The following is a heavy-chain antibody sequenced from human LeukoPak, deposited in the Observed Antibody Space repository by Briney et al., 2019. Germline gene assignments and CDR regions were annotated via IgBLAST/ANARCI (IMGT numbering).Heavy chain of an antibody. D-gene: IGHD3-3*01. CDR2: IYPGDSDT. CDR3: ARSQREYDFWSGLPLDYYMDV. CDR1: GYSFTSYW. J-gene: IGHJ6*03. V-gene: IGHV5-51*01. Sequence: GESLKISCKGSGYSFTSYWIGWVRQMPGKGLEWMGIIYPGDSDTRYSPSFQGQVTISADKSISTAYLQWSSLKASDTAMYYCARSQREYDFWSGLPLDYYMDVWGKGTTVTVSS.